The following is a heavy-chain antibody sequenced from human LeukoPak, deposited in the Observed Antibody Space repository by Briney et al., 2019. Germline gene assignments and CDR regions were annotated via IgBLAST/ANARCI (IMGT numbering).Heavy chain of an antibody. CDR2: INAGNGNT. CDR1: GYTFTSYG. CDR3: ALAAAGPSFDY. J-gene: IGHJ4*02. V-gene: IGHV1-3*01. D-gene: IGHD6-13*01. Sequence: EASVKVSCKASGYTFTSYGISWVRQAPGQGLEWMGWINAGNGNTKYSQKFQGRVTITRDTSASTAYMELSSLRSEDTAVYYCALAAAGPSFDYWGQGTLVTVSS.